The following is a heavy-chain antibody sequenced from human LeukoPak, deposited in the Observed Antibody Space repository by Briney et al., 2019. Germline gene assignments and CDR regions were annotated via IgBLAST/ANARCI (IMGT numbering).Heavy chain of an antibody. CDR2: IDYSGST. Sequence: SETLSLTCTVSGDSISSYYWSWIRQPPGKGLEWIGYIDYSGSTNYNPSLKRRVTLSLDTSKNQFSLKLSSVTAADTAVYYCARRAARITMIVVVRSNYFDYWGQGTLVTVSS. CDR3: ARRAARITMIVVVRSNYFDY. J-gene: IGHJ4*02. CDR1: GDSISSYY. D-gene: IGHD3-22*01. V-gene: IGHV4-59*12.